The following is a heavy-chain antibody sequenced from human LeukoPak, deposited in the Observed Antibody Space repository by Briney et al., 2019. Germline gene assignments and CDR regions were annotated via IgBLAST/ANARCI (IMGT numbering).Heavy chain of an antibody. Sequence: GGSLRLSCAASGFTFSIYAMSWVRQAPGRGLEWVSSITSISSASFYADSVKDRFTISRENCRDNLYLQINRQNDGDTAIYYGVKDRPNYYCSNGHYYRQNGDYWGEGTLVGVSS. CDR2: ITSISSAS. CDR3: VKDRPNYYCSNGHYYRQNGDY. CDR1: GFTFSIYA. J-gene: IGHJ4*02. V-gene: IGHV3-23*01. D-gene: IGHD3-22*01.